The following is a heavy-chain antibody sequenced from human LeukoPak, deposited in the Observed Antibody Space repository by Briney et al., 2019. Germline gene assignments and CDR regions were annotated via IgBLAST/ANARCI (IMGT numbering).Heavy chain of an antibody. CDR2: IYYSGRT. J-gene: IGHJ4*02. CDR1: GGSISSYY. V-gene: IGHV4-59*01. CDR3: ARGGPPTVTRFDY. D-gene: IGHD4-17*01. Sequence: SETLSLTCTVSGGSISSYYWSWIRQPPGKGLEWIGYIYYSGRTNYNPSLKSRVTMSVDTSKNQFSLKLSSVTAADTAVYYCARGGPPTVTRFDYWGQGTLITVSS.